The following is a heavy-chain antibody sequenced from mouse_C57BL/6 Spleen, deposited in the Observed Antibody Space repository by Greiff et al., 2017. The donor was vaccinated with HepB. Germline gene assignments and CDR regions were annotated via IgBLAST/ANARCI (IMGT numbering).Heavy chain of an antibody. CDR3: ARGQGYYYAMDY. D-gene: IGHD3-3*01. CDR2: IDPSDSYT. V-gene: IGHV1-50*01. Sequence: QVQLKQPGAELVKPGASVKLSCKASGYTFTSYWMQWVKQRPGQGLEWIGEIDPSDSYTNYNQKFKGKATLTVDTSSSTAYMQLSSLTSEDSAVYYCARGQGYYYAMDYWGQGTSVTVSS. CDR1: GYTFTSYW. J-gene: IGHJ4*01.